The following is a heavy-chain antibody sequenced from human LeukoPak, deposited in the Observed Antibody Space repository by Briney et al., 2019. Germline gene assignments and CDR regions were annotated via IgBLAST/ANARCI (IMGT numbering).Heavy chain of an antibody. V-gene: IGHV3-23*01. CDR3: AKGFRPSYGSGSYYGVDV. Sequence: GGSLRLSCAASGFTFSSYAMSWVRQAPGKGLEWVSGISESGGYTYYADSVKGRFTIFRDNFKNTLYLQMNSLRAEDTAVYYCAKGFRPSYGSGSYYGVDVWGQGTTVTVSS. CDR1: GFTFSSYA. D-gene: IGHD3-10*01. CDR2: ISESGGYT. J-gene: IGHJ6*02.